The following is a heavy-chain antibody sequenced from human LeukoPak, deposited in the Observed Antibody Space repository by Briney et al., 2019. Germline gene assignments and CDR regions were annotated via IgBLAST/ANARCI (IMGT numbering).Heavy chain of an antibody. CDR2: IGGRGGST. J-gene: IGHJ5*02. CDR1: GFRFSDFT. Sequence: GGSLRLSCAASGFRFSDFTMTWVRQAPGKGPEWVSAIGGRGGSTYYADSLGGRFTISRDNSKNTLYLQVNSLRAEDTAVYYCAKSGSSGWLDRFDPWGQGTLVTVSS. D-gene: IGHD6-19*01. CDR3: AKSGSSGWLDRFDP. V-gene: IGHV3-23*01.